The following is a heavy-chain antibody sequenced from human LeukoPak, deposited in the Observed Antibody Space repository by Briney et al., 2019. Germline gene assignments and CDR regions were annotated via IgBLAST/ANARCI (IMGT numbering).Heavy chain of an antibody. D-gene: IGHD6-25*01. CDR2: IYPADSDI. J-gene: IGHJ4*02. Sequence: PGEPLKISCKGSGYRFTSYWIGWVRQIPGKGLEWMAIIYPADSDIRYSPSFQGQVTISADKSISIAYLQWSSLKASDTAMYYCARSLTAAAGDYWGQGTLVTVSS. V-gene: IGHV5-51*01. CDR3: ARSLTAAAGDY. CDR1: GYRFTSYW.